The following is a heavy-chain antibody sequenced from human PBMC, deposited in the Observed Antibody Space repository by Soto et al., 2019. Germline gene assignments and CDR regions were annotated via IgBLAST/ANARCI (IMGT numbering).Heavy chain of an antibody. D-gene: IGHD2-15*01. Sequence: VASVKVSCKASGYTFTSYGISWLRQAPGQGLEWMGWTTAYNGNTDYAHRFQGRVTMTTDTSPSTAYMELRSLRFDDTAVYYCAIFRYFSGGSCSSPLIDAFDFWG. CDR1: GYTFTSYG. J-gene: IGHJ3*01. CDR3: AIFRYFSGGSCSSPLIDAFDF. CDR2: TTAYNGNT. V-gene: IGHV1-18*01.